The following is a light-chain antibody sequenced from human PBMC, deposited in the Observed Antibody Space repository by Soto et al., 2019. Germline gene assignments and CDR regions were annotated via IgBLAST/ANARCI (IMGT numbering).Light chain of an antibody. CDR2: GAS. Sequence: EIVLTQSPGTLSLSPWERAALSCVASQSVSSSYLAWYQQKPGQAPRLLIYGASSRATGIPDRFSGSGSGTDFTLTISRLEPEDFAVYYCQQYGSSVWTFGQGAKVHIK. J-gene: IGKJ1*01. CDR3: QQYGSSVWT. V-gene: IGKV3-20*01. CDR1: QSVSSSY.